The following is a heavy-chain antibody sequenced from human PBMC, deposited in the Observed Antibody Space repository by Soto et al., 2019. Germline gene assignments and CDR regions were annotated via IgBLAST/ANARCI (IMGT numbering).Heavy chain of an antibody. CDR3: ARGPGGDKVDY. V-gene: IGHV4-30-4*01. J-gene: IGHJ4*02. Sequence: QVQLQEPGPRLVEPSQTLSLTCTVSGGSISSGDYYWSWIRQPPGTGLEWIGHIYNSGSTYSNPSLKSRITISVDMSKNQFSLKLSSVTAADTAVYYCARGPGGDKVDYWGQGTLVTVSS. CDR2: IYNSGST. D-gene: IGHD2-21*02. CDR1: GGSISSGDYY.